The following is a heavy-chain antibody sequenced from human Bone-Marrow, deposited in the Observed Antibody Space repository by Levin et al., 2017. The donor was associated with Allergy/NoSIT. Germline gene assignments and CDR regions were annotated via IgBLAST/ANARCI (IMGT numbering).Heavy chain of an antibody. Sequence: PGGSLRLSCAASGFTFSSYEMNWVRQAPGKGLEWVSYISSSGSTIYYADSVKGRFTISRDNAKNSLYLQMNSLRAEDTAVYYCAREPGVYDAFDIWGQGTMVTVSS. D-gene: IGHD6-13*01. CDR3: AREPGVYDAFDI. CDR1: GFTFSSYE. J-gene: IGHJ3*02. V-gene: IGHV3-48*03. CDR2: ISSSGSTI.